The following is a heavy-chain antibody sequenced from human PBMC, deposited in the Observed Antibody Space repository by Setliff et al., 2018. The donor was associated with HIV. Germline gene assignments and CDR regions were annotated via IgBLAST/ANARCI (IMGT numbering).Heavy chain of an antibody. V-gene: IGHV4-4*07. CDR1: GGSISSYY. Sequence: PSETLSLTCTVSGGSISSYYWSWIRQPAGKRLEFIGRISAAGTINYNPSLRSRVTLSVDTSENQFSLTVNSVTAADTAMYFCARDEGRATGSWWDKSASWYLDYWGHGNLGTVPQ. J-gene: IGHJ4*01. CDR3: ARDEGRATGSWWDKSASWYLDY. D-gene: IGHD6-13*01. CDR2: ISAAGTI.